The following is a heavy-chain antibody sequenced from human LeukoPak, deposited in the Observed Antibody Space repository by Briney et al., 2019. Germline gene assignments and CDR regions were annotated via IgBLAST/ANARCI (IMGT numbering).Heavy chain of an antibody. D-gene: IGHD1-26*01. Sequence: ASVKVSCNASRGTFSSYAISWVRQAPGQGLEWMGGIIPIFGTANYAQKFQGRVTITADESTSTAYMELSSLRSEDTAVYYCARGIEWETTHDYWGQGTLVTVSS. J-gene: IGHJ4*02. CDR1: RGTFSSYA. CDR2: IIPIFGTA. CDR3: ARGIEWETTHDY. V-gene: IGHV1-69*13.